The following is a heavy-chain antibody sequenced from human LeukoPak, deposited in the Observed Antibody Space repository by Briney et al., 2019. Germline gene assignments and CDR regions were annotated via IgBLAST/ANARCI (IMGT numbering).Heavy chain of an antibody. CDR2: IYYSGNT. J-gene: IGHJ4*02. CDR3: ARGGVTWTFDY. Sequence: PSETLSLTCIVSGGSISSYYWSWIRQPPGKGLEWIGYIYYSGNTNYNPSLKSRVTISVDTSKNQFSLKLTSVTAADTAVYYCARGGVTWTFDYWGQGTLVTVSS. V-gene: IGHV4-59*01. CDR1: GGSISSYY. D-gene: IGHD2-21*02.